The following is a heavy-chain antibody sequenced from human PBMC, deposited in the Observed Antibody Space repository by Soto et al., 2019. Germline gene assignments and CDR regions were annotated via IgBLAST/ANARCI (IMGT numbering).Heavy chain of an antibody. CDR3: ARGRHIVVSYGMDV. CDR1: GGTFSSYA. D-gene: IGHD2-21*01. J-gene: IGHJ6*02. Sequence: SVKVSCKASGGTFSSYAISWVRQAPGQGLEWMGGIIPIFGTANYAQKFQGRVTITADKSTSTAYMELSSLRSEDTAVYYCARGRHIVVSYGMDVWGQGTTVTVSS. V-gene: IGHV1-69*06. CDR2: IIPIFGTA.